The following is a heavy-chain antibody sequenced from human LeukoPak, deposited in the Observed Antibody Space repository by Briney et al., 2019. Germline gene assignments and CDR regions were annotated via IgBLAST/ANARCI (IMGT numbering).Heavy chain of an antibody. CDR1: GGSFSGYY. Sequence: SETLSLTCAVYGGSFSGYYWSWLRQPPGKGLEWIGEINHSGSTNYNPSLKSRVTISVDTSKNQFSLKLSSVTAADTAVYYCARGRYCGGDCYSKWFDPWGQGTLVTVSS. D-gene: IGHD2-21*02. J-gene: IGHJ5*02. V-gene: IGHV4-34*01. CDR3: ARGRYCGGDCYSKWFDP. CDR2: INHSGST.